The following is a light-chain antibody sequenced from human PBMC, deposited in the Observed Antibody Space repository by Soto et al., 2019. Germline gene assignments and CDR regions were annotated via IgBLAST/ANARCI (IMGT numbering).Light chain of an antibody. CDR2: QDS. Sequence: SYELTQPPSVSVSPGQTASITCSGDKLGDKYACWYQQKPGQSPLLVIYQDSKRTSGIPERFSGSNSGNTATLTISGTQAMDEADYYCQAWDSSTRVVFGGGTKLTVL. J-gene: IGLJ2*01. CDR3: QAWDSSTRVV. CDR1: KLGDKY. V-gene: IGLV3-1*01.